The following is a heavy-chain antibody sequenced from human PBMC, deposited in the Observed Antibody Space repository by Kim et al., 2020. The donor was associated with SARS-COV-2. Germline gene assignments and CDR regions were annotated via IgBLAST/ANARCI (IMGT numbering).Heavy chain of an antibody. J-gene: IGHJ6*02. CDR2: IYPGDSET. V-gene: IGHV5-51*01. CDR1: GYRFTNYW. Sequence: GESLKISCKGSGYRFTNYWIAWVRQMPGRGLEWMGIIYPGDSETIYSPSFQGHVTISADKSTSIAYLQWSSLKASDTAMYYCARVAVFGSGTSTDGMDVWGQGTTVTVSS. CDR3: ARVAVFGSGTSTDGMDV. D-gene: IGHD3-10*01.